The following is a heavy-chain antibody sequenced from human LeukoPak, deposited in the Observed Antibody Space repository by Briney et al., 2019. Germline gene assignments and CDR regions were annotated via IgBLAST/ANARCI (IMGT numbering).Heavy chain of an antibody. CDR1: GFTFDDYG. CDR2: INWNGGST. CDR3: ASSSSWANDAFDI. V-gene: IGHV3-20*04. J-gene: IGHJ3*02. D-gene: IGHD6-13*01. Sequence: GGSLRLSCAASGFTFDDYGMSWVRQAPGKGPEWVSGINWNGGSTGYADSVKGRFTISRDNAKNSLYLQMNSMRVEDTALYYCASSSSWANDAFDIWGQGTMVIVSS.